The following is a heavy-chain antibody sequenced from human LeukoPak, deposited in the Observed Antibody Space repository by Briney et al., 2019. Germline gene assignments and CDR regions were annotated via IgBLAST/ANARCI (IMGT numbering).Heavy chain of an antibody. J-gene: IGHJ4*02. CDR2: IKPDGTTK. V-gene: IGHV3-7*03. Sequence: SGGSLRLSCAAPGFPFSSYSMTWVRQAPGKGLEWVANIKPDGTTKFYVDSVKGRFTISRDNALNSLYLQMNSLRAEDTAIYYCARSIPYGTTWYGRSDYWGQGTLVTVSS. CDR3: ARSIPYGTTWYGRSDY. D-gene: IGHD6-13*01. CDR1: GFPFSSYS.